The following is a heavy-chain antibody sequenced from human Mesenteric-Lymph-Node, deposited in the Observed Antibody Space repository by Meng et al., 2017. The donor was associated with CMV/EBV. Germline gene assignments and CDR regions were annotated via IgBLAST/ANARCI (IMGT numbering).Heavy chain of an antibody. Sequence: SETLSLTCTVSGGSISSDDYYWSWLRQPPGKGLEWIGYIYYSGSTYYNPSLKSRVTISVDTSKNQFSLKLSSVTAADTAVYYCAREYVWGSYRLTYYFDYWGQGTLVTVSS. CDR1: GGSISSDDYY. CDR2: IYYSGST. J-gene: IGHJ4*02. V-gene: IGHV4-30-4*08. CDR3: AREYVWGSYRLTYYFDY. D-gene: IGHD3-16*02.